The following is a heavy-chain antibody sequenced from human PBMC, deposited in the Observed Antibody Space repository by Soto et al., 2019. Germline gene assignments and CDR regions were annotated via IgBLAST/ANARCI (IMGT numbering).Heavy chain of an antibody. D-gene: IGHD3-10*01. V-gene: IGHV1-69*13. CDR3: ARDLEFRDGNISHLDY. Sequence: SVKVSCKASGGTFRNHVFNWVRQAPGQGLEWMGGIIPIIGTPNYAQKFQGRVTITADASTSTVYLEVSSLRSQDTAVYYCARDLEFRDGNISHLDYWGQGTLVTVSS. CDR1: GGTFRNHV. CDR2: IIPIIGTP. J-gene: IGHJ4*02.